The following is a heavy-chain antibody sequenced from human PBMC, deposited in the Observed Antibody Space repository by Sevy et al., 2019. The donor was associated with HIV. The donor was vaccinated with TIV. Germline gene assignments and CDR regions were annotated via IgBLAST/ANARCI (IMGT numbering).Heavy chain of an antibody. V-gene: IGHV3-30*04. CDR3: ARDSYYDSRSGYTGVFQH. Sequence: GGSLRLSCAASGFTFSTYAMHWVRQAPGKELEWVAVIAYDGSTKDYADSVKGRFTISRDNSKNTLYLQMNGLRPEDTDVYYCARDSYYDSRSGYTGVFQHWGQGTLVTVSS. CDR1: GFTFSTYA. D-gene: IGHD3-22*01. J-gene: IGHJ1*01. CDR2: IAYDGSTK.